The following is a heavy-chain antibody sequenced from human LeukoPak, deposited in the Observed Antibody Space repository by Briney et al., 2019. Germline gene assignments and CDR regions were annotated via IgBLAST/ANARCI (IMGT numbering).Heavy chain of an antibody. CDR1: GYSFTTYW. CDR3: ARQRDYGDDIYSRYFDY. Sequence: GESLKISCQASGYSFTTYWIAWVRQLPGKGLEWMGRFYPGDSDITYSPAFQGQVTVSADRSTNTAYLQLNSLKASDTAMYYCARQRDYGDDIYSRYFDYWGQGVLVTVSS. V-gene: IGHV5-51*01. CDR2: FYPGDSDI. J-gene: IGHJ4*02. D-gene: IGHD4-17*01.